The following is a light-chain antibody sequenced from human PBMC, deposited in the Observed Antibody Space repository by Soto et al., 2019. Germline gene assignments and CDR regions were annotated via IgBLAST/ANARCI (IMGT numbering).Light chain of an antibody. J-gene: IGLJ1*01. CDR2: DVS. V-gene: IGLV2-14*01. CDR1: SSDVGDYNY. Sequence: QSALTQPASVSGSPGQSITISCTGTSSDVGDYNYVSWYQQHPGKAPKLMIYDVSSRPSGVSNRFSGSKSGNTASLTISGLQAADEADYYCKSYTSTSTPYVFGTGTKVTVL. CDR3: KSYTSTSTPYV.